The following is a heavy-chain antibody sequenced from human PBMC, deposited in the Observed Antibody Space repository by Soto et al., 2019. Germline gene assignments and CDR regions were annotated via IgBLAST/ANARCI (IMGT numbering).Heavy chain of an antibody. CDR3: ASEYSSSSWSYYYYGMDV. CDR2: IYSGGST. V-gene: IGHV3-53*01. J-gene: IGHJ6*02. CDR1: GFTVSSNY. Sequence: GGSLRLSCAASGFTVSSNYTSWVRQAPGKGLEWVSVIYSGGSTYYADSVKGRFTISRDNSKNTLYLQMNSLRAEDTAVYYCASEYSSSSWSYYYYGMDVWGQGTTVTVSS. D-gene: IGHD6-6*01.